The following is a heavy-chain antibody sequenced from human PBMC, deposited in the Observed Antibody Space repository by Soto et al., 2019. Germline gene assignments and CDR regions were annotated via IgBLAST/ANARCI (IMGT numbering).Heavy chain of an antibody. D-gene: IGHD6-6*01. Sequence: SVKVSCKASGGTFSSYAISWVRQAPGQGLEWMGGIIPIFGTANYAQKFQGRVTITADESTSTAYMELSSLRSEDTAVYYCARGSSSDNYYYYYGMDVWGQGTTVTVSS. J-gene: IGHJ6*02. CDR3: ARGSSSDNYYYYYGMDV. CDR1: GGTFSSYA. V-gene: IGHV1-69*13. CDR2: IIPIFGTA.